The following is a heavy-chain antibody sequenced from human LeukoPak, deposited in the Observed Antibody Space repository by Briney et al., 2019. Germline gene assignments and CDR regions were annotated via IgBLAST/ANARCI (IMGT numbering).Heavy chain of an antibody. D-gene: IGHD6-19*01. Sequence: SETLSLTCAVYGGSFSGYYWSWIRQPPGKGLEWIGEINHSGSTNYNPSLKSRVTISVDTSKNQFSLKLSSVTAADTAVYYCARHTSLAVTGLDYWGQGTLVTVTS. CDR1: GGSFSGYY. CDR2: INHSGST. V-gene: IGHV4-34*01. J-gene: IGHJ4*02. CDR3: ARHTSLAVTGLDY.